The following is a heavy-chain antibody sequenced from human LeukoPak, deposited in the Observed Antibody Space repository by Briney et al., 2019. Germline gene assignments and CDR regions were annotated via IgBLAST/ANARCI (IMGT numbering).Heavy chain of an antibody. V-gene: IGHV4-39*01. J-gene: IGHJ6*03. CDR2: IYYSGTA. CDR3: ARVAAARYCYYMDV. Sequence: SETLSLTCTVSGGSIGSSSYYWGWIRQPPGKGLEWIGTIYYSGTAYYSPSLKSRVTISVDTSMNQFSLRLSSVTAADTAVFYCARVAAARYCYYMDVWGKGTTVTVSS. CDR1: GGSIGSSSYY. D-gene: IGHD6-13*01.